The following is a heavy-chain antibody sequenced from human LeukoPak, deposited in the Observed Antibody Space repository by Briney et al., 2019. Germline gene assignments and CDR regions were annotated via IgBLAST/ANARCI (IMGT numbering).Heavy chain of an antibody. Sequence: GGSLRLSCAASGFTFSSYSMNWVRQAPGKGLEWVSSISSSSSYIYYADSVKGRFTISRDNAKNSLYLQMNSLRAEDTAVYYCARGRWGSIVATISGAFDIWGQGTMVNVSS. CDR1: GFTFSSYS. J-gene: IGHJ3*02. CDR3: ARGRWGSIVATISGAFDI. CDR2: ISSSSSYI. V-gene: IGHV3-21*01. D-gene: IGHD5-12*01.